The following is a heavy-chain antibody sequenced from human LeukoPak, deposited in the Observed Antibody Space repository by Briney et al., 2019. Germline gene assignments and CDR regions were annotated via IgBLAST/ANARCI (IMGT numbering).Heavy chain of an antibody. J-gene: IGHJ4*02. Sequence: GGSVRLSCVDSGFTFSTSWMAWVRQAPGKGLEWVANIKEDGSAKNYVGSVRGRFTVSRDNAKKSVYLEMNSLRAEDTAVYYCARDCAYNRFDYWGQGTLVTVSS. CDR3: ARDCAYNRFDY. CDR1: GFTFSTSW. V-gene: IGHV3-7*01. D-gene: IGHD5-24*01. CDR2: IKEDGSAK.